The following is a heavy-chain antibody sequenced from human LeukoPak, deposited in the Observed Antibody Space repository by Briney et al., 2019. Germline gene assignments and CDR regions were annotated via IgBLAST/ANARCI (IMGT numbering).Heavy chain of an antibody. CDR3: ARDYYDNNFDY. D-gene: IGHD3-22*01. CDR1: GGSISSYY. J-gene: IGHJ4*02. Sequence: SETLSLTCTVSGGSISSYYWSWIRQPPGKGLEWIGYIYYSGSTNYNPSLKSRVTMSVDTSKNQFSLKLSSVTAADTAVYYCARDYYDNNFDYWGQGTLVTVSS. V-gene: IGHV4-59*12. CDR2: IYYSGST.